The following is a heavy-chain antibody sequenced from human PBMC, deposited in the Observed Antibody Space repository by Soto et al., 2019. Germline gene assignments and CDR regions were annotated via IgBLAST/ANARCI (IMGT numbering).Heavy chain of an antibody. V-gene: IGHV1-46*01. CDR3: ARDQSIAVAGTGDYYYYYGMDV. CDR1: GYTFTSYY. CDR2: INPSGGST. Sequence: GASVKVSCKASGYTFTSYYMHWVRQAPGQGLEWMGIINPSGGSTSYAQKFQGRVTMTRDTSTSTVYMELSSLRSEDTAVYYCARDQSIAVAGTGDYYYYYGMDVWGQGTTVTVSS. J-gene: IGHJ6*02. D-gene: IGHD6-19*01.